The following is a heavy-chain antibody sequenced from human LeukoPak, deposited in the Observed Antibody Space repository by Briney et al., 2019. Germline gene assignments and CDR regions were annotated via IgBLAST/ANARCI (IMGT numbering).Heavy chain of an antibody. CDR1: GFTFSSYG. Sequence: PGGSLRLSCAASGFTFSSYGMHWVRQAPGKGLEGVAFIRNDGSNKYYADSVKGRFTIPRDNSKNTLYLQMNSLRAEDTAVYYCAKVVWSDNNWFDSWGQGSLVTVSS. V-gene: IGHV3-30*02. D-gene: IGHD3-3*01. J-gene: IGHJ5*01. CDR2: IRNDGSNK. CDR3: AKVVWSDNNWFDS.